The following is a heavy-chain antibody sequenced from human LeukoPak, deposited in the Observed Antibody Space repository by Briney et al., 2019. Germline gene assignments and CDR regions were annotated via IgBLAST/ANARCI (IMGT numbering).Heavy chain of an antibody. CDR2: IYYSGST. D-gene: IGHD6-13*01. CDR1: GGSISSYY. V-gene: IGHV4-59*01. J-gene: IGHJ6*03. CDR3: ARVRIAAAGTGYYYYYMDV. Sequence: SETLSLTCTVSGGSISSYYWSWIRQPPGKGLEWIGYIYYSGSTNYNPSLKSRVTISVDTSKNQFSLKLSSVTAADTAVYYCARVRIAAAGTGYYYYYMDVWGKGTTVTVSS.